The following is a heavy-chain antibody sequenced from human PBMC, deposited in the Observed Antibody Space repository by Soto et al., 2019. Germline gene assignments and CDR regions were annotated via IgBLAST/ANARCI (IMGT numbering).Heavy chain of an antibody. V-gene: IGHV4-59*12. CDR3: ASAYSSGYPPGY. CDR2: IYYSGST. Sequence: QVQLQESGPGLVKPSETLSLTCTVSGGSISSYYWSWIRQPPGKGLEWIGYIYYSGSTNYNPSLKNRDPITADTSKNRFSLKLISVTAADPAVYYCASAYSSGYPPGYWGQGTLVTVSS. J-gene: IGHJ4*02. CDR1: GGSISSYY. D-gene: IGHD3-22*01.